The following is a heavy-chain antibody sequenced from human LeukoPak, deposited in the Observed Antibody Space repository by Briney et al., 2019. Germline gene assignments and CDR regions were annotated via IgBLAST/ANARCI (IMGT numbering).Heavy chain of an antibody. V-gene: IGHV3-30*18. D-gene: IGHD3-10*01. CDR1: GFTFSSYG. J-gene: IGHJ6*02. CDR2: ISYDGSNK. CDR3: AKDILLWFGSESYYYYGMDV. Sequence: PGRSLRLSCAASGFTFSSYGMHWVRQAPGKGLEWVAVISYDGSNKYYADSVKGRFTISRDNSKNTLYLQMNSLRAEDTAVYYCAKDILLWFGSESYYYYGMDVWGQGTTVTVSS.